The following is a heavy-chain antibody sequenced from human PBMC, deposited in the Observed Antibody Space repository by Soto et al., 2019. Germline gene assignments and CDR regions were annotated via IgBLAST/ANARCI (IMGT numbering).Heavy chain of an antibody. V-gene: IGHV1-69*13. CDR1: GGTFSSYA. Sequence: SVKVSCKASGGTFSSYAISWVRQAPGQGLEWMGGIIPIFGTANYAQKFQGRVTITADESTSTAYMELSSLRSEDTAAYYCARGVAMVRGSYYFDYWGQGTLVTVSS. J-gene: IGHJ4*02. CDR2: IIPIFGTA. CDR3: ARGVAMVRGSYYFDY. D-gene: IGHD3-10*01.